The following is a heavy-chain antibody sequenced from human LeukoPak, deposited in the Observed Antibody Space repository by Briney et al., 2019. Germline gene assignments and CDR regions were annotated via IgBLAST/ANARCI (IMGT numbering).Heavy chain of an antibody. V-gene: IGHV4-4*02. D-gene: IGHD1/OR15-1a*01. J-gene: IGHJ4*02. CDR2: MYHSGST. Sequence: PSETLSLTCVVSGGSISSSNWWSWVRQPPGKGLEWIGEMYHSGSTIYNPSLKSRVTISVDKSNNQFSLKLSSVTAADTAVYYCVTRGTASRLLDSWGQGTLVTVSS. CDR1: GGSISSSNW. CDR3: VTRGTASRLLDS.